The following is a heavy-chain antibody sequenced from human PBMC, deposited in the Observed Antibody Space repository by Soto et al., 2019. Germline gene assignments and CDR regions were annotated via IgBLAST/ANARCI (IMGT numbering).Heavy chain of an antibody. CDR2: ISYDGRNK. CDR1: GFSLNDYG. D-gene: IGHD3-22*01. J-gene: IGHJ4*02. V-gene: IGHV3-30*18. CDR3: AKSNRGAYDTPDF. Sequence: QVQLVESGGGVVQPGRSLRLSCPASGFSLNDYGMHWVRQPPGKGLEWVADISYDGRNKYYTDSVRGRFTISRDISKGTLYLQMNSLRPEDTAVYYCAKSNRGAYDTPDFWGQGTPVTVSP.